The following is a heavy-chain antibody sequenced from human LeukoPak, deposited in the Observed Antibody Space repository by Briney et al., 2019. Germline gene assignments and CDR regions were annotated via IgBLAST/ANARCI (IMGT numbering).Heavy chain of an antibody. V-gene: IGHV1-69*10. CDR3: ARWGDAYSSGWSDYYYYYYMDV. CDR1: GGTFISYA. J-gene: IGHJ6*03. Sequence: GASVKVSCKASGGTFISYAITWVRQAPGQGLEWMGGIIPTFGITKYAQKFQGRVTITADKSTNTAYMDLSSLRSEDTAMYYCARWGDAYSSGWSDYYYYYYMDVWGKGTTVTVSS. D-gene: IGHD6-19*01. CDR2: IIPTFGIT.